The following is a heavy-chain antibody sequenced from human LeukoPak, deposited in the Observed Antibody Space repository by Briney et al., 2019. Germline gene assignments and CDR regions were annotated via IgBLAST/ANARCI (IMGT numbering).Heavy chain of an antibody. D-gene: IGHD4-11*01. Sequence: QPGGSLRLSCAASGFTVSSYYMTWVPQAPGKGLEWVSVMYSGGSTYYADSVKGRVAISRDNSQNTVFLQMNSVRVEDTAVYYCARSYSNHLFGMDVWGQGTAVTVSS. CDR2: MYSGGST. J-gene: IGHJ6*02. CDR3: ARSYSNHLFGMDV. CDR1: GFTVSSYY. V-gene: IGHV3-66*01.